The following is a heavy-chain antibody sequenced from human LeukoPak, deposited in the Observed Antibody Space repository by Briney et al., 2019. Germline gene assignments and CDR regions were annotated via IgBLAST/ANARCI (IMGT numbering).Heavy chain of an antibody. Sequence: PGGSLRLSCAASGFTFSSYSMNWVRQAPGKGLEWVSSISSSSSYIYYADSVKGRFTISRDNAKNSLYLQMNSLRAEDTAVYHCAKNRGGSCYSCLDYWGQGTLVTVSS. CDR2: ISSSSSYI. CDR1: GFTFSSYS. D-gene: IGHD2-15*01. J-gene: IGHJ4*02. CDR3: AKNRGGSCYSCLDY. V-gene: IGHV3-21*04.